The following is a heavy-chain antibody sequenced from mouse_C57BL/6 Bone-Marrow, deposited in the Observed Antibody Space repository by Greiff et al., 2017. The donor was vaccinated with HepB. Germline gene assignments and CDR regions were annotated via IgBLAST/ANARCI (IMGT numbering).Heavy chain of an antibody. Sequence: QVQLQQSGAELVRPGTSVKMSCKASGYTFTNYWIGWAKQRPGHGLEWIGDIYPGGGYTNYNEKFKGKATLTADKSSSTAYMQFSSLTSEDSAIYYCARWVSTMVTTGYFDYWGQGTTLTVSS. CDR1: GYTFTNYW. D-gene: IGHD2-2*01. CDR2: IYPGGGYT. V-gene: IGHV1-63*01. J-gene: IGHJ2*01. CDR3: ARWVSTMVTTGYFDY.